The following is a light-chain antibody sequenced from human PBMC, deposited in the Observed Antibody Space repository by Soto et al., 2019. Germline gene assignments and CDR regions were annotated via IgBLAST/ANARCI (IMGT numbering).Light chain of an antibody. J-gene: IGKJ4*01. Sequence: EIVMTQSPVTLSVSPGERATLSCRASESVGTNLAWYQQKPGQPPRLLIYDASTRETGVPPRFSGSGSGTEFTLTISNLQSEDFAVYYCQQYINWPPLTFGGGTKVEIK. CDR3: QQYINWPPLT. CDR2: DAS. V-gene: IGKV3-15*01. CDR1: ESVGTN.